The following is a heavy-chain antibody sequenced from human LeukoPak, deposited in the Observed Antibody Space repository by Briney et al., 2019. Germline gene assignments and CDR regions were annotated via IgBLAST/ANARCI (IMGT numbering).Heavy chain of an antibody. CDR2: IKQDGSEK. J-gene: IGHJ4*02. D-gene: IGHD3-3*01. V-gene: IGHV3-7*03. CDR3: ANHYDFWSGYFDY. Sequence: GGSLRLSCAASGFTFSSYWMSWVRQAPGKGLEWVANIKQDGSEKYYVDSVKGRFTISRDNSKNTLYLQMNSLRAEDTAVYYCANHYDFWSGYFDYRGQGTLVTVSS. CDR1: GFTFSSYW.